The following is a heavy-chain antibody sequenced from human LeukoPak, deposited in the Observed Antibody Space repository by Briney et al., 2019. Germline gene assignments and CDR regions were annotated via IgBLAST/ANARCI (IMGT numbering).Heavy chain of an antibody. D-gene: IGHD6-13*01. CDR2: IYYSGST. CDR3: TAYISSWYSGWFDP. J-gene: IGHJ5*02. CDR1: GGYVSSGNYY. V-gene: IGHV4-61*01. Sequence: SETLSLTCTVSGGYVSSGNYYWSWIRQPPGKGLEWIGYIYYSGSTNYSPSLKSRVTISVDTSKNQFSLKLSSVTAADTAIYYCTAYISSWYSGWFDPWGQGTLVTVSS.